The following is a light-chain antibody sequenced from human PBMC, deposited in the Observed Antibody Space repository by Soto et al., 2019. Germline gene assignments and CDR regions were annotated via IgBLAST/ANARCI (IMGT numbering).Light chain of an antibody. V-gene: IGKV3-20*01. CDR1: QSVAANY. CDR2: GAS. Sequence: EIVMTQSPAPLSVSPGERATLSCRSSQSVAANYLAWYQQKRGQAPRLLIYGASSRATGIPDRFSGSGSGTDFTLTISRLEPEDFSVYYCHQYGTAPLTFGPGTKVDI. CDR3: HQYGTAPLT. J-gene: IGKJ3*01.